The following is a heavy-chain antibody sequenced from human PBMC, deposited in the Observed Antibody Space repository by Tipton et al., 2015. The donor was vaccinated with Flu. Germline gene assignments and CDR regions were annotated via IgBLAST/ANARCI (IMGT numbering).Heavy chain of an antibody. Sequence: SLRLSCVTSGFTFGDYALNWVRRAPGKGLEWVGVIRTSAYGWTTDYAASVKGRFTISRDNSRNSAHLQMDSLRTEDTAVYYCTRDFHKYSLQRIFGFWGQGTLVTVSS. J-gene: IGHJ4*02. CDR3: TRDFHKYSLQRIFGF. V-gene: IGHV3-49*04. CDR1: GFTFGDYA. D-gene: IGHD5-12*01. CDR2: IRTSAYGWTT.